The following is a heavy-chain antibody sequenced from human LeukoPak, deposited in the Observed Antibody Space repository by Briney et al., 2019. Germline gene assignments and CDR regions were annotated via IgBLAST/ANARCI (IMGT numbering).Heavy chain of an antibody. CDR1: GFTFSSYW. CDR3: ARDQFPFGVVIDDAFDI. V-gene: IGHV3-7*01. Sequence: GGSLRLSCAASGFTFSSYWMSWVRQAPGKGLEWVANIKQDGSGKYYVDSVKGRFTISRDNAKNSLYLQMNSLRAEDTAVYYCARDQFPFGVVIDDAFDIWGQGTMVTVSS. CDR2: IKQDGSGK. J-gene: IGHJ3*02. D-gene: IGHD3-3*01.